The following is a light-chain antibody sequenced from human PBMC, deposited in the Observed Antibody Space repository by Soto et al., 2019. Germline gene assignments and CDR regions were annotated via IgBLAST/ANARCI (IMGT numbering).Light chain of an antibody. Sequence: QSVLTQPPSVSGAPGQRVTISCTGSSSNIGAGYDVHWYQQLPGTAPKLIIYGNSNRPSGVPDRFSGSKSGTSASLAITGLQAEDEADYYCQSYDSSLKEVFGGGTKLTVL. CDR2: GNS. V-gene: IGLV1-40*01. CDR1: SSNIGAGYD. CDR3: QSYDSSLKEV. J-gene: IGLJ2*01.